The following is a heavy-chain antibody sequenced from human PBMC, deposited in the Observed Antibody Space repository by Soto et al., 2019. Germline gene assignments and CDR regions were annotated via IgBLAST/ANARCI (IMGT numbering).Heavy chain of an antibody. Sequence: QLQLQESGPGLVKPSETLSLTCTVSVGSISRSSYYWGWIRQPTCKGLEWIWSIYYSGSTYFNPSLKSRVTIAVDTSKNQFSLKQISVTAADTAVYYCASVVRMVRGVKYYYYGMDVWGQGTTVTVSS. V-gene: IGHV4-39*01. CDR1: VGSISRSSYY. CDR3: ASVVRMVRGVKYYYYGMDV. D-gene: IGHD3-10*01. CDR2: IYYSGST. J-gene: IGHJ6*02.